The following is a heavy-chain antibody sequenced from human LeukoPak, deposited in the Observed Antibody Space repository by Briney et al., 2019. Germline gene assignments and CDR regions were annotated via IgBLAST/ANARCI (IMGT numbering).Heavy chain of an antibody. CDR3: ARDYYDSSGYHSYYYYYYMDV. CDR1: GVTFSSYE. V-gene: IGHV3-23*01. CDR2: ISGSGGNT. J-gene: IGHJ6*03. D-gene: IGHD3-22*01. Sequence: GGSLRLSCAASGVTFSSYEMNWVRQAPGKGLEWVSGISGSGGNTYYTDSVRGRLSISRDNSKNTLYLQMNSLRAEDTAVYYCARDYYDSSGYHSYYYYYYMDVWGKGTTVTVSS.